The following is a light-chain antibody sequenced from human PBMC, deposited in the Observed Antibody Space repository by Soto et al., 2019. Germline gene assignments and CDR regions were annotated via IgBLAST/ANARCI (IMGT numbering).Light chain of an antibody. Sequence: DIQMNQSPSTLSASVGDTLIITCRASQTISSWLAWYQQKPGKAPKLLIYKASTLKSGVPSRFSGSGSGTEFTLTISSLQPDDFATYYCQHYNSYSEAFGQGTKVDI. V-gene: IGKV1-5*03. CDR1: QTISSW. J-gene: IGKJ1*01. CDR2: KAS. CDR3: QHYNSYSEA.